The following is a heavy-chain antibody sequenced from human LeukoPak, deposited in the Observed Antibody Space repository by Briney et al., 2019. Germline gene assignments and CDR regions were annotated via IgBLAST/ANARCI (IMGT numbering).Heavy chain of an antibody. CDR1: GGSISSSSHY. V-gene: IGHV4-61*01. CDR2: IYYSGST. CDR3: ARAYGSGSYYSFDY. D-gene: IGHD3-10*01. J-gene: IGHJ4*02. Sequence: SETLSLTCTVSGGSISSSSHYWSWIRQPPGKGLEWIGYIYYSGSTNYNPSLKSRVIISVDTSKNQFSLKLNSVTAADTAVYYCARAYGSGSYYSFDYWGQGTLVTVSS.